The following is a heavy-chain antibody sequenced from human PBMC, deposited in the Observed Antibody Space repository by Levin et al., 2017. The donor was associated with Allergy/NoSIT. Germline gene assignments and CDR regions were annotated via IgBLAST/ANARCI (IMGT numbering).Heavy chain of an antibody. CDR1: GGSLTNYY. J-gene: IGHJ4*02. D-gene: IGHD2-15*01. CDR2: IFYSGST. Sequence: SQTLSLTCTVSGGSLTNYYWTWIRQPPGKGLEWIGYIFYSGSTNYNPSLDSRVTISVDTSKNQFSLRLTSVTAADTAVYYCARGGVWWLPRDYWGQGILVTVSS. V-gene: IGHV4-59*01. CDR3: ARGGVWWLPRDY.